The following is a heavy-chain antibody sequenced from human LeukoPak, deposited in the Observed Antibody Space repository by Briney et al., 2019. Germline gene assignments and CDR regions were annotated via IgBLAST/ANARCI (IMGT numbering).Heavy chain of an antibody. Sequence: SETLSLTCTVSGYSISSGYYWGWIRQPPGKGLEWIGTVYHSGSTYYNPSLKSRLTISVDTSKNHFSLKLRSVTAADTAVYYCARVVRDNWNEFDYWGQGTLVTVSS. CDR2: VYHSGST. V-gene: IGHV4-38-2*02. CDR3: ARVVRDNWNEFDY. CDR1: GYSISSGYY. J-gene: IGHJ4*02. D-gene: IGHD1-20*01.